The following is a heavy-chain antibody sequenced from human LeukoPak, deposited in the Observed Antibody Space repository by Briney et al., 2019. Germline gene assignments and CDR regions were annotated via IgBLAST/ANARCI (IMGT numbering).Heavy chain of an antibody. Sequence: SETLSLTCTVSGGSISSYYWSWIQQPPGKGLEWIGYIYYSGSTNYNPSLKSRVTISVDTSKNQFSLKLSSVTAADTAVYYCARGRGYDFWSGYYGSLGYWGQGTLVTVSS. CDR3: ARGRGYDFWSGYYGSLGY. D-gene: IGHD3-3*01. CDR1: GGSISSYY. J-gene: IGHJ4*02. CDR2: IYYSGST. V-gene: IGHV4-59*01.